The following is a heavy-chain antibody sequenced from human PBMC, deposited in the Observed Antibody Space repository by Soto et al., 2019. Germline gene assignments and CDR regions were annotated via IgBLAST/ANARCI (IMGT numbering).Heavy chain of an antibody. CDR2: IIPIFGTA. Sequence: ASVKVSCKASGGTFSSYAISWVRQAPGQGLEWMGGIIPIFGTASYAQKFQGRVTITADKSTSTAYMELSSLRSEDTAVYYCARRRFYYYDSSGYYWDYGMDVWGQGTTVTVSS. CDR3: ARRRFYYYDSSGYYWDYGMDV. CDR1: GGTFSSYA. J-gene: IGHJ6*02. V-gene: IGHV1-69*06. D-gene: IGHD3-22*01.